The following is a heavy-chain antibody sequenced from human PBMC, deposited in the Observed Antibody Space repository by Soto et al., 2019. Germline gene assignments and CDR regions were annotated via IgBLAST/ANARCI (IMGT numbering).Heavy chain of an antibody. CDR2: IRGDGVKT. CDR3: AKEMSNGRPYDD. J-gene: IGHJ4*02. V-gene: IGHV3-23*01. D-gene: IGHD2-8*01. Sequence: EVHLLQSGGGLVQHGGSQRLSCAASGFTFIDYAISWDRQATGKGLEWVSAIRGDGVKTYYADSVKCRFTISRDSSKNALFVQMNSLRDEDTAVYYGAKEMSNGRPYDDWGQGTLVSV. CDR1: GFTFIDYA.